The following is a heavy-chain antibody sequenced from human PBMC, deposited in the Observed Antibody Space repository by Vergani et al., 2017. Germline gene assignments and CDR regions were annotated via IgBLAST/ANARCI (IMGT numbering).Heavy chain of an antibody. J-gene: IGHJ4*02. CDR2: VSFRADT. Sequence: QVKLQESGPGLVKPSETLSLTCTVSGASVNSYYWSWIRQPPGKGLELMWYVSFRADTLYDPSVKGRMTQSLNTSSNQFSLYLTSVSAADTAVYYCARSRIYYGAGSPDYLGQGNLVTVSS. CDR3: ARSRIYYGAGSPDY. D-gene: IGHD3-10*01. V-gene: IGHV4-59*02. CDR1: GASVNSYY.